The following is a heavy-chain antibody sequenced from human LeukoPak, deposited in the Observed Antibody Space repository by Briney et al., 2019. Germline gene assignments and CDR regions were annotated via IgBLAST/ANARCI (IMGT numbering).Heavy chain of an antibody. J-gene: IGHJ4*02. CDR1: GGSFSGYY. V-gene: IGHV4-34*01. CDR2: INHSGST. Sequence: PSETLSLTCAVYGGSFSGYYWSWIHQPPGKGLEWIGEINHSGSTNYNPSLKSRVTISVDTSKNQFSLKLSSVTAADTAVYYCARGTAWGYYGSGSYYYWGQGTLVTVSS. CDR3: ARGTAWGYYGSGSYYY. D-gene: IGHD3-10*01.